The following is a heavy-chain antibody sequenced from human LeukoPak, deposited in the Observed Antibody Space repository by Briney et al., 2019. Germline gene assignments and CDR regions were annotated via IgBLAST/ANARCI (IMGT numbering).Heavy chain of an antibody. V-gene: IGHV4-59*12. CDR2: IYYSGST. CDR3: ARGPVRSYYYYYYYGMDV. CDR1: GGSISSYY. J-gene: IGHJ6*02. Sequence: SETLSLTCTVSGGSISSYYWSWIRQPPGKGLEWIGYIYYSGSTNYNPSLKSRVTISVDTSKNQFSLKLSSVTAADTAVYYCARGPVRSYYYYYYYGMDVWGQGTTVTVSS. D-gene: IGHD1-26*01.